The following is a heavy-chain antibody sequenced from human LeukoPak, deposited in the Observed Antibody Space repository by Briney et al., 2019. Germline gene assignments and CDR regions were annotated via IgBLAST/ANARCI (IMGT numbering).Heavy chain of an antibody. Sequence: GGSLRLSCAASGFTFSSYNMNWVRQAPGKGLEWVSYISSSSSYIYYADSVKGRFTISRDNAKNSLYLQMNSLRAEDTAVYYCARDKVPYCSSTNCLQYNWFDPWGQGTLVIVSS. CDR3: ARDKVPYCSSTNCLQYNWFDP. D-gene: IGHD2-2*01. CDR2: ISSSSSYI. J-gene: IGHJ5*02. CDR1: GFTFSSYN. V-gene: IGHV3-21*05.